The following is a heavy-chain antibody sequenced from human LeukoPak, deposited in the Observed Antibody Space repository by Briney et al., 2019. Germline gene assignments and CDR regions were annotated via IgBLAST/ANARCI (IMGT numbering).Heavy chain of an antibody. CDR2: IYYSGST. J-gene: IGHJ4*02. D-gene: IGHD1-14*01. Sequence: SETLSLTCTVSGGSLSSYYWSWIRQPPGKGLEWIGYIYYSGSTNYNPSLKSRVTISVDTSKNQFSLKLSSVTAADTAVYYCARDLTGDFDYWGQGTLVTVSS. CDR1: GGSLSSYY. V-gene: IGHV4-59*01. CDR3: ARDLTGDFDY.